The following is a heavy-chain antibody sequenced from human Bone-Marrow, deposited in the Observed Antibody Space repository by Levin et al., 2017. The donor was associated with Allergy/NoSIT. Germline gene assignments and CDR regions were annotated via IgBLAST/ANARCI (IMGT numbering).Heavy chain of an antibody. Sequence: GGSLRLSCVASGFTFSGYAMHWVRQAPGKGLEWVTVTSYDESNKYYADSVKGRFTISRDNSKNTLYVQMNSLRAEDTAVYYCARTGQDAFDIWGQGTMVTVST. CDR2: TSYDESNK. CDR1: GFTFSGYA. V-gene: IGHV3-30-3*01. J-gene: IGHJ3*02. CDR3: ARTGQDAFDI.